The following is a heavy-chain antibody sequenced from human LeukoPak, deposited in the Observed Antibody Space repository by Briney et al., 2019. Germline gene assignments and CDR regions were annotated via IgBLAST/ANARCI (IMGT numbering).Heavy chain of an antibody. J-gene: IGHJ4*02. Sequence: PGGSLRLSCAVSGFTFTSYGMSWVRQAPGKGLEWVSSISGGGGSTHYADSVKGRFTISRDNSKNTLYLQMNSLRAEDTAVYYCANAPTYYYGSGSHSVLDYWGQGTLVTVSS. CDR2: ISGGGGST. CDR3: ANAPTYYYGSGSHSVLDY. V-gene: IGHV3-23*01. CDR1: GFTFTSYG. D-gene: IGHD3-10*01.